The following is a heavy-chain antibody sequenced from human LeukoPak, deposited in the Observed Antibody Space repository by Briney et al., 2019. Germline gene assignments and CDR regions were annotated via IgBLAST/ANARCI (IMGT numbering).Heavy chain of an antibody. J-gene: IGHJ4*02. CDR2: ISYDGSNK. Sequence: GGSLRLSCAASGFTFSSYAVHWVRQAPGKGLEWVAVISYDGSNKYYADSVKGRFTISRDNSKNTLYLQMNSLRAEDTAVYYCARPKVVVTPTYYFDYWGQGTLVIVSS. D-gene: IGHD2-21*02. V-gene: IGHV3-30-3*01. CDR3: ARPKVVVTPTYYFDY. CDR1: GFTFSSYA.